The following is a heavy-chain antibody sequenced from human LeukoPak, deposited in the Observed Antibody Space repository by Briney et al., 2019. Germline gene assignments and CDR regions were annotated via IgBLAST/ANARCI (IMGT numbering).Heavy chain of an antibody. V-gene: IGHV3-23*01. CDR1: GFTFSSYA. CDR3: AKDRETRGYSYVYYFDY. CDR2: ISGSGGST. D-gene: IGHD5-18*01. Sequence: PGGSLRLSCAASGFTFSSYAMSWVRQAPGKGLEWVSAISGSGGSTYYADSVKGRFTISRDNSKNTLYLQMNSLRAEDTAVYYCAKDRETRGYSYVYYFDYWGQGTLVTVSS. J-gene: IGHJ4*02.